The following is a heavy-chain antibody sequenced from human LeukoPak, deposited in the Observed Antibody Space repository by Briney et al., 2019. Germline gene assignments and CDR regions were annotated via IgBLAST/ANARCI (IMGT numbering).Heavy chain of an antibody. CDR3: ARERTGYSGYPGYFDY. J-gene: IGHJ4*02. D-gene: IGHD5-12*01. V-gene: IGHV4-4*02. CDR2: IYHSGST. CDR1: GGSISSSNW. Sequence: SGTLSLTCAVSGGSISSSNWWTWVRQPPGKGLEWIGEIYHSGSTNYNPSLKSRVTISVDTSKNHFSLKLSSVTAADTAVYYCARERTGYSGYPGYFDYWGQGTVVTVSS.